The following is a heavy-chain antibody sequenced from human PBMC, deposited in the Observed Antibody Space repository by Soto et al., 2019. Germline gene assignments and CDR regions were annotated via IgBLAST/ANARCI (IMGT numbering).Heavy chain of an antibody. CDR1: GYTFTDYY. Sequence: ASVKVSCKASGYTFTDYYINWVRQAPGQGLEWMGWINPNNGVTNYAQKFQGRVTMTRDTSISTAYMDLSSLRSDDTAVYYCARGALTVANWFDPWGQGTKVTVYS. D-gene: IGHD6-19*01. J-gene: IGHJ5*02. V-gene: IGHV1-2*02. CDR2: INPNNGVT. CDR3: ARGALTVANWFDP.